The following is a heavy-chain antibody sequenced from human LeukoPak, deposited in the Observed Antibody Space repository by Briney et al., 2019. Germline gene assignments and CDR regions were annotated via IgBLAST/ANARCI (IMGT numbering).Heavy chain of an antibody. J-gene: IGHJ4*02. Sequence: SVKVSCKASGGTFSSYAISWVRQAPGQGLEWMGGIIPIFGTANYAQKFQGRVTTTADKSTSTAYMELSSLRSEDTAVYYCARGPPTVPNFDYWGQGTLVTVSS. V-gene: IGHV1-69*06. CDR3: ARGPPTVPNFDY. CDR1: GGTFSSYA. D-gene: IGHD4-17*01. CDR2: IIPIFGTA.